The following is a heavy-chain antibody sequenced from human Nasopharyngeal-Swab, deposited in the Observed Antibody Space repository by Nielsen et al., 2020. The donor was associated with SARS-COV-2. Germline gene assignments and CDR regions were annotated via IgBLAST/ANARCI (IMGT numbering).Heavy chain of an antibody. CDR1: GFTFSSYW. J-gene: IGHJ5*02. V-gene: IGHV3-74*03. CDR2: INADGSST. CDR3: AKDPDYSNLNWFDP. D-gene: IGHD4-11*01. Sequence: GESLKISCAASGFTFSSYWMHWVRQAPGEGLVWVSRINADGSSTTYADSLKGRFTISRDNAKNTLYLQMNSLRAEDTAVYYCAKDPDYSNLNWFDPWGQGTLVTVSS.